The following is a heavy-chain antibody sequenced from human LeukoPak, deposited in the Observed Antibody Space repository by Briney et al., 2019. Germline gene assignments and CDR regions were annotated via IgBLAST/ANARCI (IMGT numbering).Heavy chain of an antibody. V-gene: IGHV3-7*01. CDR1: GFTFSNYW. Sequence: GGSLRLSCAASGFTFSNYWMSWVRQAPGKGLEWVANIKQDGSEKYYVNSVKGRFTISRDDAKNSLYLQMNSLRAEDTAIYYCARDSLLPAAIHWYFDLWGRGTLVTVSS. CDR2: IKQDGSEK. J-gene: IGHJ2*01. D-gene: IGHD2-2*01. CDR3: ARDSLLPAAIHWYFDL.